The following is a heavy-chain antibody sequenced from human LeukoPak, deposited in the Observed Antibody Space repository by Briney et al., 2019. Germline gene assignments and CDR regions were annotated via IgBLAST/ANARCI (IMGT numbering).Heavy chain of an antibody. CDR1: GFVFSSNW. J-gene: IGHJ4*02. CDR3: ARGDDSGYYDYFDY. V-gene: IGHV3-53*01. D-gene: IGHD3-22*01. Sequence: GGSLRLSCAASGFVFSSNWMSWVRQAPGKGLEWVSTIYTGGNTYYAASVKGRFTISRDFSKNTVFLHMNSLRAEDTAMYYCARGDDSGYYDYFDYWGQGALVTVSS. CDR2: IYTGGNT.